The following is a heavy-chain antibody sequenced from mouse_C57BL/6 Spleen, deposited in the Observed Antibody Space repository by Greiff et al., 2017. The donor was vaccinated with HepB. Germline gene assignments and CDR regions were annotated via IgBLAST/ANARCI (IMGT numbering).Heavy chain of an antibody. D-gene: IGHD1-1*01. CDR1: GYTFTSYW. J-gene: IGHJ1*03. CDR2: IYPSDSET. CDR3: ARGYDCGSGDWYIDV. Sequence: QVQLQQPGAELVRPGSSVKLSCKASGYTFTSYWMDWVKQRPGQGLEWIGNIYPSDSETHYNQKFKDKATLTVDKSSSTAYMQLSSLTSEDSAVYYCARGYDCGSGDWYIDVWGTGTTVTVSS. V-gene: IGHV1-61*01.